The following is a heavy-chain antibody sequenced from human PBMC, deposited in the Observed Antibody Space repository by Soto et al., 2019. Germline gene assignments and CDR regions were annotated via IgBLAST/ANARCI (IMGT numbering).Heavy chain of an antibody. J-gene: IGHJ6*02. CDR3: ARAGNSLYSGSQPYYYYGMDV. CDR2: ISYDGSNK. V-gene: IGHV3-30-3*01. D-gene: IGHD5-12*01. CDR1: GFTFSSYA. Sequence: GGSLRLSCAASGFTFSSYAMHWVRQAPGKGLEWVAVISYDGSNKYYADSVKGRFTISRDNSKNTLYLQMNSLRAEDTAVYYCARAGNSLYSGSQPYYYYGMDVWGQGTTVTVSS.